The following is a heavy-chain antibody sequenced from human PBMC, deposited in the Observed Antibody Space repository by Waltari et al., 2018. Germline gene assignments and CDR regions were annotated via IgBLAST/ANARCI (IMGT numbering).Heavy chain of an antibody. CDR1: GFPFSNYA. CDR2: ISGSGDST. J-gene: IGHJ4*02. Sequence: EVQLLESGGGLAQPGGYLRLSCEAYGFPFSNYAMSWVRQAPGKGLEWISGISGSGDSTYYADSVTGRFTISRDNSKNTLYLQMNSLRAEDTAVYYCANSTLKGYYWGQGTLVTVSS. V-gene: IGHV3-23*01. CDR3: ANSTLKGYY.